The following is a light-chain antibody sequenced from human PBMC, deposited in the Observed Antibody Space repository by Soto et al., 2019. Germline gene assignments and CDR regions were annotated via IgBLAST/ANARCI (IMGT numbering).Light chain of an antibody. V-gene: IGKV3-20*01. CDR1: ETVTNNY. J-gene: IGKJ4*01. Sequence: EVVLTQSPRTLSLSPGERATLSCRASETVTNNYIAWYQQSPGQAPRLVIYGASTRATGIPDRFGGSGSGTDFTLTISRLEPEDFAVYYCQQYGSSSLTFGGGTKVESK. CDR2: GAS. CDR3: QQYGSSSLT.